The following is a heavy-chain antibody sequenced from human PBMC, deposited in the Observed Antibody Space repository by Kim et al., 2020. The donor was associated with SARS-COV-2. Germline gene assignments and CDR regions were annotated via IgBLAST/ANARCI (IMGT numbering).Heavy chain of an antibody. CDR3: ARGRWFDP. CDR2: IYNSGSI. V-gene: IGHV4-59*01. CDR1: GGSISSNH. Sequence: SETLSLTCSVSGGSISSNHWSWIRQPPGKGLEWIGYIYNSGSINYNPSLKSRVTISVDTSKNEFSLKVSSVTAADTAMYYCARGRWFDPWGQGTLVTVSS. J-gene: IGHJ5*02.